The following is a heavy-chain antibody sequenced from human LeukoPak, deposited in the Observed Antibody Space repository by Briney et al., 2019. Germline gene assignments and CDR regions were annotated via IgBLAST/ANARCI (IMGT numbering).Heavy chain of an antibody. CDR1: DGSINSYY. Sequence: SETLSLTCSVSDGSINSYYWNWIRRPPGKGLEWNGYIYYNGNTNYSPSLKSRVTMSVDTSKNLFSLKVSSVTAADTAVYYCARGRSNYYGMDVWGQGTTVTVSS. CDR2: IYYNGNT. J-gene: IGHJ6*02. D-gene: IGHD1-26*01. V-gene: IGHV4-59*01. CDR3: ARGRSNYYGMDV.